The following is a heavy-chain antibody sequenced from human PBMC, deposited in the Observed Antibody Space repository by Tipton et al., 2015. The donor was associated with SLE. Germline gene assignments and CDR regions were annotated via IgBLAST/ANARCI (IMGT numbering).Heavy chain of an antibody. Sequence: GSLRLSCAASGFTVSSNYMSWVRQAPGKGLEWVSVIYSGGSTYYADSVKGRFTISRHNSKNTLYLQMGSLRAEDMAVYYCARDRYYDILTGYLWYFDLWGRGTLVTVSS. CDR2: IYSGGST. CDR1: GFTVSSNY. CDR3: ARDRYYDILTGYLWYFDL. J-gene: IGHJ2*01. D-gene: IGHD3-9*01. V-gene: IGHV3-53*04.